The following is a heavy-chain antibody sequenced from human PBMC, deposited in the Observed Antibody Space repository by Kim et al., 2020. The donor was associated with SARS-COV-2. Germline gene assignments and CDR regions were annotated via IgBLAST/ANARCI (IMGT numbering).Heavy chain of an antibody. CDR2: ISSSGSTI. CDR3: ARVGDSSGLDAFDI. Sequence: GGSLRLSCAASGFTFSSYEMNWVRQAPGKGLEWVSYISSSGSTIYYADSVKGRFTISRDNAKNSLYLQMNSLRAEDTAVYYCARVGDSSGLDAFDIWGQGTMVTVSS. D-gene: IGHD3-22*01. J-gene: IGHJ3*02. V-gene: IGHV3-48*03. CDR1: GFTFSSYE.